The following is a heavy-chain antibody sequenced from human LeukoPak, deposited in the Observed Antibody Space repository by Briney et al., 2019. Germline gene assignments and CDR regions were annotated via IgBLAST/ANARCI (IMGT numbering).Heavy chain of an antibody. V-gene: IGHV4-34*01. D-gene: IGHD5-12*01. CDR3: ARDRGLVALDY. Sequence: SETLSLTCAVYGGSFSGYYWSWIRQPPGKGLEWIGEINHSGSTNYNPSLKSRVTISVDTSKNQFSLKLSSVTAADTAVYYCARDRGLVALDYWGQGTLVTVSS. J-gene: IGHJ4*02. CDR2: INHSGST. CDR1: GGSFSGYY.